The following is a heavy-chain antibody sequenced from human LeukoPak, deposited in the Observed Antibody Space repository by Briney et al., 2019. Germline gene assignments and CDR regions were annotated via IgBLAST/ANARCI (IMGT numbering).Heavy chain of an antibody. Sequence: ASVKVSCKVSGYTLTELSMHWVRQAPGKGLEWMGGFDPEDGETIYAQKFQGRVTMTEDTSTDTAYMELSSLRSEDTAVYYCATSKSYYYGSGSCWGFDYWGQGTLVTVSS. CDR1: GYTLTELS. V-gene: IGHV1-24*01. J-gene: IGHJ4*02. D-gene: IGHD3-10*01. CDR2: FDPEDGET. CDR3: ATSKSYYYGSGSCWGFDY.